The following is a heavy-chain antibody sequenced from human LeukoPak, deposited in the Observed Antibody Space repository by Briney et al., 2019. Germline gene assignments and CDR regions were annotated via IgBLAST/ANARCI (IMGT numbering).Heavy chain of an antibody. Sequence: SQTLSLTCAVYAASFSGYYWSWVSHPPRKGLEWVGEINHRGSTNYNPSLKSRVTISVDTSKNQFSLKLSSVTAADTAVYYCARWTSGYDSLYYYYYYMDVWGKGTTVTVSS. CDR3: ARWTSGYDSLYYYYYYMDV. V-gene: IGHV4-34*01. J-gene: IGHJ6*03. CDR2: INHRGST. D-gene: IGHD5-12*01. CDR1: AASFSGYY.